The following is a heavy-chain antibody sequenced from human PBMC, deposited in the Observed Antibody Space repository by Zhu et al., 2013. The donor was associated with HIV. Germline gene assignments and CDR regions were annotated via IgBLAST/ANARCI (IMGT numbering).Heavy chain of an antibody. CDR2: FSVGGGNT. Sequence: EVQLLESGGGLVQPGGSLRLSCAASGFTFSSCAMSWVRQAPGKGLEWVSGFSVGGGNTHYSDSVKGRFTISRDNSKNTLYLQMNSLRAEDTAVYYCAKVVGPPNVYGGNYDHWGQGTLVTVSS. CDR1: GFTFSSCA. V-gene: IGHV3-23*01. CDR3: AKVVGPPNVYGGNYDH. D-gene: IGHD4-17*01. J-gene: IGHJ4*02.